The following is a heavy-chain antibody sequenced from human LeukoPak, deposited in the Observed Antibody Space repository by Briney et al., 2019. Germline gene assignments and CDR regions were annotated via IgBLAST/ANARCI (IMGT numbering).Heavy chain of an antibody. CDR2: IYYSGST. V-gene: IGHV4-59*01. J-gene: IGHJ4*02. D-gene: IGHD6-19*01. CDR1: GYSISTSYY. Sequence: PSETLSLTCTVSGYSISTSYYWGWIRQPPGKGLEWIGYIYYSGSTNYNPSLKSRVTISVDTSKNQFSLKLSSVTAADTAVHYCARGRTYSSGWYGYYFDYWGQGTLVTVSS. CDR3: ARGRTYSSGWYGYYFDY.